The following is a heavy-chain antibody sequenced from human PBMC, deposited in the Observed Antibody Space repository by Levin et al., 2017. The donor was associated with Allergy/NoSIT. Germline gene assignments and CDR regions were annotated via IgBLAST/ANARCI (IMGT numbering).Heavy chain of an antibody. CDR2: ISASGTGI. Sequence: QPGGSLRLSCAASGFTFSSSPMSWVRQAPTKGLEWVSSISASGTGIFSADSVKGRFTISRDNSRNTLYLQMSGLRAEDTALYYCAKGAMTAHFDYWGQGTLVTVSS. J-gene: IGHJ4*02. V-gene: IGHV3-23*01. CDR3: AKGAMTAHFDY. D-gene: IGHD2-21*02. CDR1: GFTFSSSP.